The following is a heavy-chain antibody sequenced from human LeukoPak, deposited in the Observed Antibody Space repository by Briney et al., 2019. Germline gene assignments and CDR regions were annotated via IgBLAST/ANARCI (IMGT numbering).Heavy chain of an antibody. CDR3: AKGGTYRDYFDY. Sequence: GGPLRLSCAASGFSFSNYGIHCVRQAPGKGLEWVTVISYDGSNKYYADSVKGRFTISRDNSKNTLYLQMNSLRAEDTAVYYCAKGGTYRDYFDYWGQGTLVTVSS. D-gene: IGHD3-16*01. CDR1: GFSFSNYG. J-gene: IGHJ4*02. CDR2: ISYDGSNK. V-gene: IGHV3-30*18.